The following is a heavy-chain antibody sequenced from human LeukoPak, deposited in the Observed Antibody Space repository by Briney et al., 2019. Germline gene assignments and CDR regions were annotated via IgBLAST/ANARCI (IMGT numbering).Heavy chain of an antibody. V-gene: IGHV3-43*01. Sequence: PGGSLRLSCAASGFTFDDYTMHWVRQAPGKGLEWVSLISWDGGSKYYADSVKGRFTISRDNGKNSLYLQMNTLRTEDTALYYCAKDSAFWSRYSWGQGTLVTVSS. CDR3: AKDSAFWSRYS. CDR2: ISWDGGSK. CDR1: GFTFDDYT. J-gene: IGHJ4*02. D-gene: IGHD3-3*01.